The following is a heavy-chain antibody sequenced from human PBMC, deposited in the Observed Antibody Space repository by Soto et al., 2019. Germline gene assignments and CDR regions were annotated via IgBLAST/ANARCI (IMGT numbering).Heavy chain of an antibody. V-gene: IGHV3-30-3*01. CDR3: ARPRVGGATHHDAFDI. J-gene: IGHJ3*02. CDR1: GFTFSSYA. CDR2: ISYDGSNK. Sequence: PGGSLRLSCAASGFTFSSYAMHWVRQAPGKGLEWVAVISYDGSNKYYADSVKGRFTISRDNSKNTLYLQMNSLRAEDTAVYYCARPRVGGATHHDAFDIWGQGTMVTVSS. D-gene: IGHD1-26*01.